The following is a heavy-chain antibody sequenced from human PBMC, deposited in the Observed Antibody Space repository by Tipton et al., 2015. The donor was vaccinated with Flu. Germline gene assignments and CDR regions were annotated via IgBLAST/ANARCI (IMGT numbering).Heavy chain of an antibody. Sequence: TLSLTCTVSGDSISSSSTYFWAWIRQPPGKGLQWIGSIYYSGSTYYNPSLRSRVTISVDTSKNQFSLKLNSVTAADTAVYYCARVSGSYKTPFDYWGQGTLVTVSS. V-gene: IGHV4-39*01. CDR1: GDSISSSSTYF. CDR3: ARVSGSYKTPFDY. CDR2: IYYSGST. D-gene: IGHD1-26*01. J-gene: IGHJ4*02.